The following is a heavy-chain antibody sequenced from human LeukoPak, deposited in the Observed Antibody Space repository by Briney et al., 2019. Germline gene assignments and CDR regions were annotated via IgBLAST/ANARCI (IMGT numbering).Heavy chain of an antibody. CDR2: IYSGGST. J-gene: IGHJ4*02. Sequence: PGGSLRLSCAASGFTFSRYWMHWLRQAPGKGLEWVSVIYSGGSTYYADSVKGRITISRDNSKNTLYLQMNSLRVEDTAVYYCARDFCSAGSCYPDNWGQGTLVTVSS. CDR3: ARDFCSAGSCYPDN. V-gene: IGHV3-66*01. D-gene: IGHD2-15*01. CDR1: GFTFSRYW.